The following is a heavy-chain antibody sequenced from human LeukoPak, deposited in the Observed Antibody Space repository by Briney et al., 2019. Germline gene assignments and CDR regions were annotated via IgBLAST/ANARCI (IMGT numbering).Heavy chain of an antibody. CDR2: ISGSGGST. D-gene: IGHD1-1*01. CDR3: ARDRLERGHYYYYMDV. Sequence: GGSLRLSCAAYGFTFSSYAMSWVRQAPGKGLEWVSAISGSGGSTYYADSVKGRFTISRDNSKNTLYLQMNSLRAEDTAVYYCARDRLERGHYYYYMDVWGKGTTVTISS. CDR1: GFTFSSYA. V-gene: IGHV3-23*01. J-gene: IGHJ6*03.